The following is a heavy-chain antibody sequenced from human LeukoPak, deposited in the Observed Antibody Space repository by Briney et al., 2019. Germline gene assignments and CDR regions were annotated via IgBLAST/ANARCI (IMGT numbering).Heavy chain of an antibody. CDR1: GFTVSSNY. V-gene: IGHV3-66*02. J-gene: IGHJ4*02. CDR3: ARSLRDCTNGVCYQMLTYYFDY. D-gene: IGHD2-8*01. CDR2: IYSGGST. Sequence: GGSLRLSCAASGFTVSSNYMSWVRQAPGKGLEWVSVIYSGGSTYYADSVKGRFTISRDNSKNTLYLQMNSLRAEDTAVYYCARSLRDCTNGVCYQMLTYYFDYWGQGTLVTVSS.